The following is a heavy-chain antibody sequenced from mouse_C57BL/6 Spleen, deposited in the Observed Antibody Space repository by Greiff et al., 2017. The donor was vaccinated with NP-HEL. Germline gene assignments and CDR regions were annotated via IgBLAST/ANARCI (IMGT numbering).Heavy chain of an antibody. CDR2: IHPNSGST. V-gene: IGHV1-64*01. D-gene: IGHD3-2*02. CDR1: GYTFTSYW. Sequence: QVQLQQPGAELVKPGASVKLSCKASGYTFTSYWMHWVKQRPGQGLEWIGMIHPNSGSTNYNEKFKSKATLTVDKSSSTAYMQLSSLTSEDSAVYYCARAIDSSGKGDYWGQGTTLTVSS. CDR3: ARAIDSSGKGDY. J-gene: IGHJ2*01.